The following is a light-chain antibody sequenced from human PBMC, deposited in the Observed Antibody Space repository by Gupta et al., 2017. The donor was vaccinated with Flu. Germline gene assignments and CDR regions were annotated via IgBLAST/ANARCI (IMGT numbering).Light chain of an antibody. V-gene: IGLV2-14*01. Sequence: VSGSPGQSITISCTGTSSDVGGYNYVSWYQQHPGKAPKLMIYEVSNRPSGVSNRFSGSKSGNTASLTISGLQAEDEADYYCSSYTSSSTLEFGGGTKLTVL. CDR2: EVS. J-gene: IGLJ3*02. CDR1: SSDVGGYNY. CDR3: SSYTSSSTLE.